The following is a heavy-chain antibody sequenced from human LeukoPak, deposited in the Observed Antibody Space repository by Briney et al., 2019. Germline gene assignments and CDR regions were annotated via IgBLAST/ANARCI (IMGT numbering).Heavy chain of an antibody. CDR1: GGSFSGYY. CDR2: INHSGST. D-gene: IGHD3-16*01. V-gene: IGHV4-34*01. J-gene: IGHJ4*02. Sequence: SETLSLTCAVYGGSFSGYYWSWIRQPPGKGLEWIGEINHSGSTNYNPSLKSRVTISVDTSKNQFSLKLSSVTAADTAAYYCARAAGVTFPFDYWGQGTLVTVSS. CDR3: ARAAGVTFPFDY.